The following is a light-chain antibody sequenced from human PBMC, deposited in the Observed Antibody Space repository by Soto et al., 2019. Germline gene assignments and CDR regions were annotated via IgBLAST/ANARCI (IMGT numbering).Light chain of an antibody. CDR1: QSVSSN. CDR2: GAS. CDR3: QQYNDWPLT. V-gene: IGKV3D-15*01. Sequence: EIVMTQSPDSLSVSPGERATLSCRASQSVSSNLAWYQQKPGQAPRLLIHGASIRATGIPARFSGSGSGTEFTLTISSLQSEDFAVYYCQQYNDWPLTFGGRTKVEFK. J-gene: IGKJ4*01.